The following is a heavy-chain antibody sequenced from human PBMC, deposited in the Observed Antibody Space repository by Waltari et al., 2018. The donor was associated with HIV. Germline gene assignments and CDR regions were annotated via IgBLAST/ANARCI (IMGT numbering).Heavy chain of an antibody. CDR2: IPEDHAHP. CDR1: GFTFSSYS. D-gene: IGHD2-21*02. J-gene: IGHJ4*02. V-gene: IGHV3-23*01. CDR3: ARGGGGDHGY. Sequence: EVQLLESGGGLVQPGGSLRLSCVASGFTFSSYSMCWVRQAPGKGLEWVSFIPEDHAHPQSADSVKGRFTIARDNSKNTGYLQMNSLRGEDTAVYYCARGGGGDHGYWGQGIMVTVSA.